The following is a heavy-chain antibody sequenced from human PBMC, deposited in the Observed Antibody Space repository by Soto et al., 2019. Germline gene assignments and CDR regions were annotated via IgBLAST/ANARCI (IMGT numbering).Heavy chain of an antibody. J-gene: IGHJ4*02. Sequence: PSETLSLTCNVSVVSINNYYWSWVRQPPGKGLEWIGYIYYSGTHNYNPSLESRLTISVDTSKNQFSLRLSSVTAADTAVYYCARVQMATMYSDYWGQGPLVTVSS. V-gene: IGHV4-59*01. D-gene: IGHD5-12*01. CDR2: IYYSGTH. CDR1: VVSINNYY. CDR3: ARVQMATMYSDY.